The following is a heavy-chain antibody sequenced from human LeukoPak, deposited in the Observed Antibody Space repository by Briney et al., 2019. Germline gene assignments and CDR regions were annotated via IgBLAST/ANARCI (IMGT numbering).Heavy chain of an antibody. D-gene: IGHD3-16*02. J-gene: IGHJ4*02. CDR3: TRREYDYVWGSYRYQYFDY. Sequence: GGSLRLSCEASGFTFSGSAMHWVRQASGKGLEWVGRIRSKANSYATAYAASVKGRFTISRDDSKNTAYLQMNSLKTEDTAVYYCTRREYDYVWGSYRYQYFDYWGQGTLVTVSS. CDR2: IRSKANSYAT. CDR1: GFTFSGSA. V-gene: IGHV3-73*01.